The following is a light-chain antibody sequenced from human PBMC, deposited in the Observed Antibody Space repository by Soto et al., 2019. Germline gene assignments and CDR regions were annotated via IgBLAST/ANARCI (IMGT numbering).Light chain of an antibody. CDR2: GNS. J-gene: IGLJ1*01. Sequence: QSVLTQPPSVSGAPGQRVTISCTGSSSNIGAGYDVHWYQQLPGTAPKLLIYGNSNRPSGVPDRFSGSKSGTSASLAITGLQAEDEADYYCCSYAGSYFPYVFGTGTKLTVL. CDR3: CSYAGSYFPYV. CDR1: SSNIGAGYD. V-gene: IGLV1-40*01.